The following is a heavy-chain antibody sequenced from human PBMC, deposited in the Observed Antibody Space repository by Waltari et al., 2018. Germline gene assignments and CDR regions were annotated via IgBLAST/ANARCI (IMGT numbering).Heavy chain of an antibody. V-gene: IGHV4-34*01. CDR3: ARIMAAGTFYYYYGMDV. Sequence: QVQLQQWGAGLLKPSETLSLTCAVYGGSFSGYSWSWIRQPTRKGLEWIGEINHSVSTNYTPALKSGVTVSVDTSKNQFSLKLSSVTAADTAVYYCARIMAAGTFYYYYGMDVWGQGTTVTVSS. CDR2: INHSVST. J-gene: IGHJ6*02. CDR1: GGSFSGYS. D-gene: IGHD6-13*01.